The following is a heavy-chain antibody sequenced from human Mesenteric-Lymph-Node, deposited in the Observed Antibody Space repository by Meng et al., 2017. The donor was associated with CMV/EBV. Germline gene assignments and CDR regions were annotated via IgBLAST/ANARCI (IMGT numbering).Heavy chain of an antibody. Sequence: SETLSLTCTVSGGSISSYYWSWIRQPAGKGLEWIGYIYYSGSTNYNPSLKSRVTISVDTSKNQFSLKLSSVTAADTAVYYCARGSYSNYVSGMDVWGQGTTVTVSS. J-gene: IGHJ6*02. CDR2: IYYSGST. CDR1: GGSISSYY. V-gene: IGHV4-59*01. D-gene: IGHD4-11*01. CDR3: ARGSYSNYVSGMDV.